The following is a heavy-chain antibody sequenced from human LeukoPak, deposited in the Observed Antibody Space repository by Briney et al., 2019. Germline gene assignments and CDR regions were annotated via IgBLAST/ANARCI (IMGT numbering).Heavy chain of an antibody. CDR2: ISGSGGST. Sequence: PGRSLRLSCAASGFTFSSYGMHWVRQAPGKGLEWVSAISGSGGSTYYADSVKGRFTISRDNSKNTLYLQMNSLRAEDTAVYYCAKVFEMSIAAAGTYFDLWGRGTLVTVSS. J-gene: IGHJ2*01. V-gene: IGHV3-23*01. D-gene: IGHD6-13*01. CDR3: AKVFEMSIAAAGTYFDL. CDR1: GFTFSSYG.